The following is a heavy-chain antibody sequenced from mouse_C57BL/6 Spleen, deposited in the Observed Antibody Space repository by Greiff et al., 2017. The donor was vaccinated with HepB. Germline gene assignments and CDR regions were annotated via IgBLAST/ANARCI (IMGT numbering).Heavy chain of an antibody. CDR1: GFSFSSYA. J-gene: IGHJ4*01. Sequence: EVKLVESGGGLVKPGGSLKLSCAASGFSFSSYAMSWVRQTPEKRLEWVATISDGGTYTYYPDNVKGRFTISRDNAKNHLDLQMSHLKSDDTAMYYCSRDLEVYYPSYSMDYWGQGISVTVSS. CDR3: SRDLEVYYPSYSMDY. D-gene: IGHD1-1*01. CDR2: ISDGGTYT. V-gene: IGHV5-4*01.